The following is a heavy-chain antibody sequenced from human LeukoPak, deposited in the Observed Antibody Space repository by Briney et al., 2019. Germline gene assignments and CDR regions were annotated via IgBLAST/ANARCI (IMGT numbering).Heavy chain of an antibody. J-gene: IGHJ5*02. CDR3: ATISPTPDIVVVVAATREYNWFDP. CDR1: GYTLTELS. CDR2: FDPEDGET. D-gene: IGHD2-15*01. V-gene: IGHV1-24*01. Sequence: ASVKVSCKVSGYTLTELSMHWVRQAPGKGLEWMGGFDPEDGETIYAQKFQGRVTMTEDTSTDTAYMELSSLRSEDTAVYYCATISPTPDIVVVVAATREYNWFDPWGQGTLVTVSS.